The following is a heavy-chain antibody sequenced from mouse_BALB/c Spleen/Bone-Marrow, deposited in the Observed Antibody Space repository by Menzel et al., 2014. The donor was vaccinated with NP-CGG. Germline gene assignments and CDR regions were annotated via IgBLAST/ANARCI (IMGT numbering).Heavy chain of an antibody. J-gene: IGHJ3*01. V-gene: IGHV1-54*01. CDR3: ARNANWLFAY. CDR1: GYAFTNYL. Sequence: VQQSGAELVRPWTSVKVSCKASGYAFTNYLIEWVKQRPGQGLEWIGVINPGSGGTNYNEKFKGKATLTADKSSSTAYMQLSSLTSDDSAVYFCARNANWLFAYWGQGTLVTVSA. D-gene: IGHD4-1*01. CDR2: INPGSGGT.